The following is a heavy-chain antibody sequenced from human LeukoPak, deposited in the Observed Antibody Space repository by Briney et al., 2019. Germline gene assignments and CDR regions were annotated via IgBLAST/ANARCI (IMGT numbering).Heavy chain of an antibody. D-gene: IGHD6-13*01. J-gene: IGHJ6*03. CDR1: GYTFTGYY. CDR3: ARGRGSSSWGTYYYYYMDV. V-gene: IGHV1-2*02. Sequence: EASVKVSCKASGYTFTGYYMHWVRQAPGQGLEWMGWINPNSGGTNYAQKFQGRVTMTRDTSISTAYMELSRLRSEDTAVYYCARGRGSSSWGTYYYYYMDVWGKGTTVTVSS. CDR2: INPNSGGT.